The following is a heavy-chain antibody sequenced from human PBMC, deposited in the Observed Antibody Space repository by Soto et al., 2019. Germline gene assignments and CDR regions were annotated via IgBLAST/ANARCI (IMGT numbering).Heavy chain of an antibody. D-gene: IGHD6-19*01. V-gene: IGHV3-64*01. CDR1: GFTFSSYA. J-gene: IGHJ2*01. CDR3: ARNSRWAVAGRDWYFDL. CDR2: ISSNGGST. Sequence: EVQLVESGGGLVQPGGSLRLSCAASGFTFSSYAMHWVRQAPGKGLEYVSAISSNGGSTYYANSVKGRFTTSRDNSKNTLYLQMGSLRAEDMAVYYCARNSRWAVAGRDWYFDLWGRGTLVTVSS.